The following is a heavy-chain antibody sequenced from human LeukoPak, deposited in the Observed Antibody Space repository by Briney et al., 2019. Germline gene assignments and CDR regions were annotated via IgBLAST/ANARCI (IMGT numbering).Heavy chain of an antibody. CDR1: GFTFSSDY. V-gene: IGHV3-66*01. Sequence: GGSLRLSCAASGFTFSSDYMTWVRQAPGKGLEWVSLIYNGGGTYYADSVKGRFTISRDNSKNTLYLQMNSLRAEDTAVYYCAKDLSPSGSSWQYDAFDIWGQGTMVTVSS. D-gene: IGHD6-13*01. J-gene: IGHJ3*02. CDR3: AKDLSPSGSSWQYDAFDI. CDR2: IYNGGGT.